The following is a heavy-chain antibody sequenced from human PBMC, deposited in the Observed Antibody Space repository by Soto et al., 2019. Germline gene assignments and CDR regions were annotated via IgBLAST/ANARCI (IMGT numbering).Heavy chain of an antibody. V-gene: IGHV4-4*02. CDR2: IYHSGST. CDR1: GGSISSSNW. D-gene: IGHD3-16*02. Sequence: PSETLSLTCAVSGGSISSSNWWSWVRQPPGKGLEWIGEIYHSGSTNYNPSLKSRVTISVDKSKNQFSLKLSSVTAADTAVYYCARDGVISYYYYGMDVWGQGTTVTVSS. CDR3: ARDGVISYYYYGMDV. J-gene: IGHJ6*02.